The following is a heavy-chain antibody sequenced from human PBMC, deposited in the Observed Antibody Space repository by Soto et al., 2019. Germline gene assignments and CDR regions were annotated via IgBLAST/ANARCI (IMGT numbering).Heavy chain of an antibody. Sequence: PGGSLRLSCTGSGFTFSNYAMIWVRQAPGKGLEWVSAISGSAGSTYYAASVKGRFTVSKDNSRKTLHLQMSSLRAEDSAVYYCTRGMGNYYDRWNYFDSWGQGTLVTVS. D-gene: IGHD3-22*01. CDR3: TRGMGNYYDRWNYFDS. J-gene: IGHJ4*02. CDR2: ISGSAGST. V-gene: IGHV3-23*01. CDR1: GFTFSNYA.